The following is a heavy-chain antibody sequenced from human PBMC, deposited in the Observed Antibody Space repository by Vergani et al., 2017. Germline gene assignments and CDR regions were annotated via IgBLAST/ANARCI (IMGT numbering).Heavy chain of an antibody. J-gene: IGHJ6*03. CDR3: ARDVAIIPDSSSWLPQWYYYYYMDV. CDR1: GGTFSSYA. D-gene: IGHD6-13*01. Sequence: QVQLVQSGAEVQKPGASVKVSCKASGGTFSSYAISWVRQAPGQGLEWMGIINPSGGSTSYAQKFQGRVTMTTDTSTSTAYMELRSLRSDDTAVYYCARDVAIIPDSSSWLPQWYYYYYMDVWGKGTTVTVSS. CDR2: INPSGGST. V-gene: IGHV1-46*01.